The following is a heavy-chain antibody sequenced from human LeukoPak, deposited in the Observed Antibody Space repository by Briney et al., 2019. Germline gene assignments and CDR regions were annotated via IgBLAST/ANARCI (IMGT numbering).Heavy chain of an antibody. CDR1: GFILRSCG. CDR2: IRSDGSYR. D-gene: IGHD1-26*01. CDR3: AKDQVGATSPFDI. J-gene: IGHJ3*02. V-gene: IGHV3-30*02. Sequence: RLLCGASGFILRSCGMQGARQAPAKGLEFVAFIRSDGSYRFCADSVKGRFTISRDNSMNTLYLQMNSLRAEDTAFYYCAKDQVGATSPFDIWGQGTMVTVSS.